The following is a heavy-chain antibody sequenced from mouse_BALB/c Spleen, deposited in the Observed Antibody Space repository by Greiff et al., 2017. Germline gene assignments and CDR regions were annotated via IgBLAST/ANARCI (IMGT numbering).Heavy chain of an antibody. CDR3: ARHDYDGYFFDY. D-gene: IGHD2-3*01. V-gene: IGHV5-12-1*01. CDR1: GFAFSSYD. Sequence: EVQLQESGGGLVKPGGSLKLSCAASGFAFSSYDMSWVRQTPEKRLEWVAYISSGGGSTYYPDTVKGRFTISRDNAKNTLYLQMSSLKSEDTAMYYCARHDYDGYFFDYWGQGTTLTVSS. CDR2: ISSGGGST. J-gene: IGHJ2*01.